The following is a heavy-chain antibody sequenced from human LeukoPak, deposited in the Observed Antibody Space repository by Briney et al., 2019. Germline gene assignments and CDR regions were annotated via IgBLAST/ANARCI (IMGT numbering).Heavy chain of an antibody. CDR2: INESGSLK. Sequence: GGSLRLSCAASGFTFSAYWMTWVRQAPGKGLEWVTNINESGSLKYYVDSVKGRFTISRDNTKNSLYLQMHSLKAEDTAVYYCAKVYDNQLLFNWFDPWGQGTLVTVSS. J-gene: IGHJ5*02. V-gene: IGHV3-7*01. CDR3: AKVYDNQLLFNWFDP. CDR1: GFTFSAYW. D-gene: IGHD2-2*01.